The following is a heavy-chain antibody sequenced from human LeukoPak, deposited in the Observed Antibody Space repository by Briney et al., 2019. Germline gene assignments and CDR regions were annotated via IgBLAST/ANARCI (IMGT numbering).Heavy chain of an antibody. D-gene: IGHD3-10*01. CDR2: IIPIFGTA. Sequence: SVKVSCKASGGTFSSYAISWVRQAPGQGLEWMGGIIPIFGTANYAQKFQGRVTITADESTSTAYMELSSLRSEDTAVYYCASKKYYYGSGRYFVWGQGTLVTVSS. J-gene: IGHJ4*02. CDR1: GGTFSSYA. V-gene: IGHV1-69*13. CDR3: ASKKYYYGSGRYFV.